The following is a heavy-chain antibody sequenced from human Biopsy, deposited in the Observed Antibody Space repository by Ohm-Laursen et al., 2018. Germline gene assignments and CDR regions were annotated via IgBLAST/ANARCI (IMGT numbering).Heavy chain of an antibody. CDR2: IYHTGVT. CDR3: ARHSFGSGRDF. CDR1: DGSISNIINY. J-gene: IGHJ4*02. D-gene: IGHD3-10*01. V-gene: IGHV4-39*01. Sequence: SETLSLTCTVTDGSISNIINYWGWIRQPLGKGLEWLGSIYHTGVTDYTPSLKSPATISVDTSNNQFSLKLSFLTAADTAVYYCARHSFGSGRDFWGQGTLVTVSS.